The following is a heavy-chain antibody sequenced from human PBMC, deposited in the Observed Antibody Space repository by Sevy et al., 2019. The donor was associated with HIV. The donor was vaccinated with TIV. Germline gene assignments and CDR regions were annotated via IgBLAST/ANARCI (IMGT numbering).Heavy chain of an antibody. D-gene: IGHD5-18*01. V-gene: IGHV4-59*01. CDR2: IYYSGST. CDR1: GGSMSSYY. CDR3: ARGGGYLDAFDF. Sequence: TLSLTCIVSGGSMSSYYWSWIRQSPGKGLGWIGYIYYSGSTNYNPSLKSRVTISVDTSKNQFSLKLSSVTAADTAVYYCARGGGYLDAFDFWGQGTMVTVSS. J-gene: IGHJ3*01.